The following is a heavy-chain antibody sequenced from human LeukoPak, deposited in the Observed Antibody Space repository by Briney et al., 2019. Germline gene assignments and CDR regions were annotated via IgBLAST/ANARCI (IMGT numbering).Heavy chain of an antibody. J-gene: IGHJ4*02. CDR3: ARDPLKGFDY. D-gene: IGHD4/OR15-4a*01. Sequence: SETLSLTCTVSVDSITIYFSSWIRQPAAKGKEWMVRINISGHSNYNPSINSRVTMSIDTSKNQISLTLSAVTDEDTAVYYCARDPLKGFDYWGQGMLVTVSS. CDR2: INISGHS. CDR1: VDSITIYF. V-gene: IGHV4-4*07.